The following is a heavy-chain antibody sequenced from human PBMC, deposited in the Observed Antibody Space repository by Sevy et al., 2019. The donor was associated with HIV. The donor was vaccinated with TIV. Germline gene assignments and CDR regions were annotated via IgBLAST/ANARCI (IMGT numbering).Heavy chain of an antibody. J-gene: IGHJ6*02. CDR3: AKSYFGSGTSYGMDL. Sequence: GGSLRLSCAVSGFTFRNFWMSWVRQARGKGLEWVANIRQDGSEKYYVDSVRGRFTISRDNAKNSLFLQLNSLRADDTAIYYCAKSYFGSGTSYGMDLWGRGTTVTVSS. CDR1: GFTFRNFW. D-gene: IGHD3-10*01. CDR2: IRQDGSEK. V-gene: IGHV3-7*01.